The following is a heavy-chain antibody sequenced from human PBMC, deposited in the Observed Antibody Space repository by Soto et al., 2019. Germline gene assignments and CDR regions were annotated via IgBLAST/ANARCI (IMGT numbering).Heavy chain of an antibody. Sequence: EVQLVESGGGLAKPGGSLRLSCGASGFTFSNDWMNWVRQAPGKGLEWVARIKTVTDGGTTDYAAPVKGRFFISRDDSKSTLYLQMNSLKTEDTAIYYCMTHAVIYSRGHWGQGTLVTVAS. CDR1: GFTFSNDW. D-gene: IGHD6-25*01. V-gene: IGHV3-15*01. CDR3: MTHAVIYSRGH. CDR2: IKTVTDGGTT. J-gene: IGHJ4*02.